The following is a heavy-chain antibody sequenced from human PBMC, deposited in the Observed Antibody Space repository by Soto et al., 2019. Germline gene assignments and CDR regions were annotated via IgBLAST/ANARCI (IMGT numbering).Heavy chain of an antibody. V-gene: IGHV3-74*01. CDR2: INSDGSST. CDR1: GFTFSSYW. Sequence: EVQLVESGGGLVQPGGSLRLSCAASGFTFSSYWMHWVRQTPGKGLVWVSRINSDGSSTSYADSVKGRFTISRDNAKNTLYLQMNSLRAEDTAVYYCARDPEYCGGGSCYPDYWGQGTLVTVSS. CDR3: ARDPEYCGGGSCYPDY. J-gene: IGHJ4*02. D-gene: IGHD2-15*01.